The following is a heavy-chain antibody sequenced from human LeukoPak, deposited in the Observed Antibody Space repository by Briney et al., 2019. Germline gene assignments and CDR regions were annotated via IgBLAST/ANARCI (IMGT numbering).Heavy chain of an antibody. V-gene: IGHV1-8*03. J-gene: IGHJ4*02. D-gene: IGHD3-22*01. CDR2: MNPNSGNT. CDR3: AKSNYYDSSGYLFDY. CDR1: GYTFTSYD. Sequence: ASVKVSCKASGYTFTSYDINWVRQATGQGLEWMGWMNPNSGNTGYAQKFQGRVTITRNTSISTAYMELSSLRSEDTAVYYCAKSNYYDSSGYLFDYWGQGTLVTVSS.